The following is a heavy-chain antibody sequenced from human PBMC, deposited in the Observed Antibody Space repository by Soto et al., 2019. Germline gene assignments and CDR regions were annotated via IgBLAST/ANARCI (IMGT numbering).Heavy chain of an antibody. Sequence: QVQLVQSGTEVKKPGSSVKVSCKTSGGTFSSFPIAWVRQAPGQGLEWVGGIIPVLGAPSYAQTFQGRVTITADESTSAAYLELSSLRSDDTAVYFCARITWGRDHYYGMDVWGQGTTVTVSS. J-gene: IGHJ6*02. CDR2: IIPVLGAP. CDR1: GGTFSSFP. V-gene: IGHV1-69*01. D-gene: IGHD1-26*01. CDR3: ARITWGRDHYYGMDV.